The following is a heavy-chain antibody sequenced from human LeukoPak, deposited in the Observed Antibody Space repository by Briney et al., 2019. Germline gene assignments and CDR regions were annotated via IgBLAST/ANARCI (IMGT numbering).Heavy chain of an antibody. Sequence: ASVKVSCKASGGTFSSYAISWVRQAPGQGLEWMGGIIPIFGTANYAQKFQGRVTITTDESTSTAYMELSSLRSEDTAVYYCARAYDSGSYVFDYWGQGTLVTVSS. CDR1: GGTFSSYA. D-gene: IGHD1-26*01. J-gene: IGHJ4*02. CDR2: IIPIFGTA. V-gene: IGHV1-69*05. CDR3: ARAYDSGSYVFDY.